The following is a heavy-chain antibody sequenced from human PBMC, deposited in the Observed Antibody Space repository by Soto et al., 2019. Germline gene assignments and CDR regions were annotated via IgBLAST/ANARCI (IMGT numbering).Heavy chain of an antibody. CDR3: AREEVRKLLYGMDV. CDR1: GYTFTSYA. J-gene: IGHJ6*02. Sequence: ASVKVSCKASGYTFTSYAMHWVRQAPGQRLEWMGWINAGNGNTKYSQKNQGRVTITRDTSASTAYMELSSLRSEDTAVYYCAREEVRKLLYGMDVWGQGTTVTVSS. V-gene: IGHV1-3*01. CDR2: INAGNGNT. D-gene: IGHD2-21*02.